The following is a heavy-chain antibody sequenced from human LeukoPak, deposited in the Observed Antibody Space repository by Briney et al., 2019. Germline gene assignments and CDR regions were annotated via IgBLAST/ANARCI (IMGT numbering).Heavy chain of an antibody. D-gene: IGHD5-12*01. CDR3: ARDRGYSGYHDY. Sequence: GASVKDSCQASSYTFTGYYMHGVRQAPGQRLEWMERINPNSGSTNYPQKFQGKVTMTRDTSISTAYMELSRLRSDDTAVYYCARDRGYSGYHDYWGQGTLVTVSS. CDR2: INPNSGST. CDR1: SYTFTGYY. J-gene: IGHJ4*02. V-gene: IGHV1-2*06.